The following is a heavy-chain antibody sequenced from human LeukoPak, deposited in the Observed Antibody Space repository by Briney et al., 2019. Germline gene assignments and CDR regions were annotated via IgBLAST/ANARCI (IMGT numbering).Heavy chain of an antibody. D-gene: IGHD2-21*02. CDR2: ISSSSSYI. J-gene: IGHJ4*02. CDR1: GFTFSSYS. Sequence: GGPLRLSCAASGFTFSSYSMNWVRQAPGKGLEWVSSISSSSSYIYYADSVKGRFTISRDNAKNSLYLQMNSLRAEDTAVYYCARDKWNGDLLFDYWGQGTLVTVSS. CDR3: ARDKWNGDLLFDY. V-gene: IGHV3-21*01.